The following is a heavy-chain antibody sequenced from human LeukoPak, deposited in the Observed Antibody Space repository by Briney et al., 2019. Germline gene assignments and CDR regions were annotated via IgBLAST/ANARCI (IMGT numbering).Heavy chain of an antibody. CDR2: ISSSGSTI. J-gene: IGHJ4*02. D-gene: IGHD2-21*02. Sequence: PGGSLRLSCAASGFTFSSYEMNWVRQAPGKGLEWVSYISSSGSTIYYADSVKGRFTISRDNAKNSLYLQMNSLRAEDTAVYYCARDRRNVVVTAISWWGQGTLVTVSS. CDR3: ARDRRNVVVTAISW. CDR1: GFTFSSYE. V-gene: IGHV3-48*03.